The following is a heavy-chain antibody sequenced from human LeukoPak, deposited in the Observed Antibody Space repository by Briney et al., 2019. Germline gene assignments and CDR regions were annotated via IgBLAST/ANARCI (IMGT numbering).Heavy chain of an antibody. D-gene: IGHD3-10*01. CDR1: GGSISSYY. CDR2: TYYSGST. Sequence: PSETLSLTCTVSGGSISSYYWSWIRQPPGKGLEWIGYTYYSGSTNYNPSLKSRVTISVDTSKNQFSLKLSSVTAADTAVYYCARGGLWFGEDDAFDIWGQGTMVTVSS. CDR3: ARGGLWFGEDDAFDI. J-gene: IGHJ3*02. V-gene: IGHV4-59*01.